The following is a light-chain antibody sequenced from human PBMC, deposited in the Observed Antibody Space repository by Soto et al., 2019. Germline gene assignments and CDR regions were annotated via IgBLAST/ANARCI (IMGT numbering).Light chain of an antibody. CDR2: EVN. Sequence: QSALTQPPSASGSPGQSVTISCTGTSSDVGGYNYVSWYQQHPGKAPKLIISEVNKRPSGVPVRFSGSKSGNTASLTVSGLQAEDEADYYCSSYAGSNNLYVVFGGGTKLTVL. CDR1: SSDVGGYNY. J-gene: IGLJ2*01. CDR3: SSYAGSNNLYVV. V-gene: IGLV2-8*01.